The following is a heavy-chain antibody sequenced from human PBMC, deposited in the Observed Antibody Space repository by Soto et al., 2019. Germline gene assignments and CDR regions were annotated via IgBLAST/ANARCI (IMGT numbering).Heavy chain of an antibody. CDR3: ARDGALEDGEYSGSYLN. V-gene: IGHV1-2*04. CDR2: INPNSGGT. D-gene: IGHD1-26*01. Sequence: ASVKVSCKASGYTFTSYAMHWVRQAPGQRLEWMGWINPNSGGTNYAQKFQGWVTMTRDTSISTAYMELSRLRSDDTAVYYCARDGALEDGEYSGSYLNWAQGTPVPVSS. CDR1: GYTFTSYA. J-gene: IGHJ4*02.